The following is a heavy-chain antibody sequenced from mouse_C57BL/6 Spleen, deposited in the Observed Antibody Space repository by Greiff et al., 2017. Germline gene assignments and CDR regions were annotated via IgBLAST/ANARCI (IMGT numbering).Heavy chain of an antibody. CDR3: ARKGNFYAMDY. Sequence: QVQLQQPGAELVMPGASVKLSCKASGYTFTSYWMPWVKQRPGQGLEWIREIDPSDSYTNYNQKFKGNSTLTVDKSSSTAYMQLSSLTSDDSSVFYCARKGNFYAMDYWGQGTSVTVSS. D-gene: IGHD2-1*01. CDR1: GYTFTSYW. J-gene: IGHJ4*01. V-gene: IGHV1-69*01. CDR2: IDPSDSYT.